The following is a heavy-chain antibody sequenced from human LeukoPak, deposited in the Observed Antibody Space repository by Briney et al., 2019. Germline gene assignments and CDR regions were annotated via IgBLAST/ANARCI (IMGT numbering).Heavy chain of an antibody. J-gene: IGHJ4*02. CDR2: ISGSGGNT. Sequence: GGSLRLSCTASGITFTNAWMSWVRQAPGKGLEWVSAISGSGGNTYYADSVKGRFTMSRDNSKNTLYLQMNSLRAEDTAVYFCAKTVSGSHSYQGGDYWGQGTLVTVST. V-gene: IGHV3-23*01. CDR1: GITFTNAW. D-gene: IGHD3-16*02. CDR3: AKTVSGSHSYQGGDY.